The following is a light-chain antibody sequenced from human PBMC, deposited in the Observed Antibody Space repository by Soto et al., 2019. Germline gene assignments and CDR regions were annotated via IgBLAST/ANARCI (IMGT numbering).Light chain of an antibody. V-gene: IGKV1-39*01. CDR2: AAS. CDR1: QTITNY. J-gene: IGKJ1*01. Sequence: DIQMTQSPSSLSASVGDRVTITCRASQTITNYLNWYQQKPGKAPKLLIYAASTLLSGVPARFSGGGSGTDFTLIIDSLQPEDLATYYCQQSYSSPWTFGQGTKVEIK. CDR3: QQSYSSPWT.